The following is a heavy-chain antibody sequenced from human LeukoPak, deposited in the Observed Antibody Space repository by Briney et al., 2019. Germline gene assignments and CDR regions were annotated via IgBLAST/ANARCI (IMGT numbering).Heavy chain of an antibody. CDR1: GYTFTSYW. Sequence: GESLKISCKGSGYTFTSYWIGWVRQMPGKGLEGMGIIYPSDSDIRYSPSFQGQVTISADKSISTAYLQWSSLKASDTAMYYCARHVRDRSGYYWNYWGQGTLVTVSS. D-gene: IGHD3-22*01. V-gene: IGHV5-51*01. CDR2: IYPSDSDI. J-gene: IGHJ4*02. CDR3: ARHVRDRSGYYWNY.